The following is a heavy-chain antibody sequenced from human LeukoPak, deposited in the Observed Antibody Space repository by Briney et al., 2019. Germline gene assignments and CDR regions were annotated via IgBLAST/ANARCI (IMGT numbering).Heavy chain of an antibody. D-gene: IGHD1-1*01. V-gene: IGHV1-2*02. Sequence: ASVKVSCKASGYPLTGYYIHWVRQAPGQGLEWMGWISPNTGDTNYAQKFQGRVTMTRDTSISTAYMELSRLRSDDTAMYYCAKVNFRYNSALPSPDYWGQGTLVTVSS. CDR2: ISPNTGDT. J-gene: IGHJ4*02. CDR3: AKVNFRYNSALPSPDY. CDR1: GYPLTGYY.